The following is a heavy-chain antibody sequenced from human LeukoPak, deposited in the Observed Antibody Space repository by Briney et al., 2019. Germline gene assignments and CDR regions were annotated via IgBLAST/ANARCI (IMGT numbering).Heavy chain of an antibody. CDR2: INHSGST. D-gene: IGHD2-2*01. V-gene: IGHV4-34*01. J-gene: IGHJ6*02. CDR1: GGSFSGYY. CDR3: ARDPVGYCSSTSCRDYYYGMDV. Sequence: SETMSLTCAVYGGSFSGYYWSWIRQPPGKGLEWIGEINHSGSTNYNPSLKRRVTISVDTSKNQFSLKLSSVTAADTAVYYCARDPVGYCSSTSCRDYYYGMDVWGQGTTVTVSS.